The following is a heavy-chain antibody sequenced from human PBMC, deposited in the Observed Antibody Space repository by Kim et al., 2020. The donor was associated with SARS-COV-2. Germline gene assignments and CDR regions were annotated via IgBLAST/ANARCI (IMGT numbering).Heavy chain of an antibody. CDR3: ATSRRYCSSTSCYANAFDI. CDR1: GYTLTELS. CDR2: FDPEDGET. V-gene: IGHV1-24*01. D-gene: IGHD2-2*01. Sequence: ASVKVSCKVSGYTLTELSMHWVRQAPGKGLEWMGGFDPEDGETIYAQKFQGRVTMTEDTSTDTAYMELSSLRSEDTAVYYCATSRRYCSSTSCYANAFDIWGQGTMVTVSS. J-gene: IGHJ3*02.